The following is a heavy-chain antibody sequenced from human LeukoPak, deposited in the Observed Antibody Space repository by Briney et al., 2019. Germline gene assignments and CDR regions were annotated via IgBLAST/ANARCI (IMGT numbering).Heavy chain of an antibody. CDR2: LSPSGGIT. Sequence: GGSLRLSCTASGFTFSTHAMSWVRQASGKGLEWVSALSPSGGITYYEESVKGRFAISRDNSKNTLYLQMNSLRADDTAVYYCAKGVNYFVLEYWGQGTVVTISS. CDR1: GFTFSTHA. V-gene: IGHV3-23*01. D-gene: IGHD3-10*02. CDR3: AKGVNYFVLEY. J-gene: IGHJ4*02.